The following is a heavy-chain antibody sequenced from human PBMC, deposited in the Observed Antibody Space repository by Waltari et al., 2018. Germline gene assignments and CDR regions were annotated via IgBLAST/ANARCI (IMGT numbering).Heavy chain of an antibody. V-gene: IGHV3-21*01. CDR2: ISSSSLYM. J-gene: IGHJ4*02. CDR1: GSTSSTYS. D-gene: IGHD4-17*01. Sequence: EVQLVASGGGLVKAGGSLSLSCAAFGSTSSTYSMNWVRQAPGKGLEWVSSISSSSLYMSYADSVKGRVTISRDNAKNSLYLQMNSLRVEDTAVYYCARSSTTVTTFGWGQGTLVTVSS. CDR3: ARSSTTVTTFG.